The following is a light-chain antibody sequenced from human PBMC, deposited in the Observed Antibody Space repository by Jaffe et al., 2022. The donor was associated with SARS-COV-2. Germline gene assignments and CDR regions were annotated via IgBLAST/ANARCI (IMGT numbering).Light chain of an antibody. J-gene: IGLJ1*01. CDR2: DVT. V-gene: IGLV2-14*01. CDR1: SSDVGFYNY. Sequence: QSALTQPASVSGSPGQSITISCTRTSSDVGFYNYVSWYQQHPGKAPKLMIYDVTYRPSGVSNRFSGSKSGNTASLTISGLQAEDEADYFCTSYTTGGTLVFGTGTKVTVL. CDR3: TSYTTGGTLV.